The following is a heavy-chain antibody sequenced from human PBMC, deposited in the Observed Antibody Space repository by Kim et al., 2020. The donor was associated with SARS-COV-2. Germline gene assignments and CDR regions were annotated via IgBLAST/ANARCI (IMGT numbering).Heavy chain of an antibody. Sequence: SVKVSCEASGGIFNNFAIGWVRQAPGQGLEWLGGLIPTFGTTNYAPKFQGRVTITADESTGTFYMELSGLTSGDTAVYYCARDHRSIVVGTTLYFNGMDVWGQGTTVTVSS. V-gene: IGHV1-69*13. J-gene: IGHJ6*02. CDR3: ARDHRSIVVGTTLYFNGMDV. CDR1: GGIFNNFA. CDR2: LIPTFGTT. D-gene: IGHD2-15*01.